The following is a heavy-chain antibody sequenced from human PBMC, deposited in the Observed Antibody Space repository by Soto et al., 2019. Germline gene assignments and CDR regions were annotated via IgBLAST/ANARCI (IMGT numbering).Heavy chain of an antibody. CDR1: GGSISNINYY. CDR3: ARHDYGPLYGMDV. CDR2: IFYSGST. Sequence: SETPSLTCTVSGGSISNINYYWGWIRQPPGKGLEWIGSIFYSGSTYYNPSLKSRVTISVDTSKNHFSLKLSSVTAADTALYYCARHDYGPLYGMDVWGQGTRVTVSS. J-gene: IGHJ6*02. V-gene: IGHV4-39*01. D-gene: IGHD3-16*01.